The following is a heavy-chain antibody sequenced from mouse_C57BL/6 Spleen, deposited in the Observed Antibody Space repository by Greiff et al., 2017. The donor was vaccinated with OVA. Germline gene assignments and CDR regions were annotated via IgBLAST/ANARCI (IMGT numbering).Heavy chain of an antibody. Sequence: VKLQESGPELVKPGASVTISCKASGYAFSSSWMNWVKQRPGKGLEWIGLIYPEDGETNYNRKFKGKATLTANKSSITAYMQLSSLTSEDSAVYFCARNEYYGSGDFDYWGKGTTLTVSS. CDR3: ARNEYYGSGDFDY. CDR1: GYAFSSSW. V-gene: IGHV1-82*01. J-gene: IGHJ2*01. CDR2: IYPEDGET. D-gene: IGHD1-1*01.